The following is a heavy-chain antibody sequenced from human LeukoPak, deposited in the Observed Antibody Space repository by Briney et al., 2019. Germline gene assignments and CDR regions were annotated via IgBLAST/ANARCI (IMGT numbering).Heavy chain of an antibody. D-gene: IGHD5-18*01. J-gene: IGHJ4*02. CDR2: ISYDGSNK. Sequence: GGSLRLSCAASGFTFSSYAMHWVRQAPGKGLEWVAVISYDGSNKYYADSVKGRFTISRDNSKNTLYLQMNSLRAEDTAVYYCARDTGRGYSILFDYWGQGTLVTVSS. CDR3: ARDTGRGYSILFDY. CDR1: GFTFSSYA. V-gene: IGHV3-30-3*01.